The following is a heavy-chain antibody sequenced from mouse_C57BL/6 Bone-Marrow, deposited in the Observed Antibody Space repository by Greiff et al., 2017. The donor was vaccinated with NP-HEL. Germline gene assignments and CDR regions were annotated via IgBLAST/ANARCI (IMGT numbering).Heavy chain of an antibody. CDR2: IDPEDGET. CDR1: GFNIKDYY. J-gene: IGHJ4*01. CDR3: ARHYCSFYYYAMDY. Sequence: EVQLQQSGAELVKPGASVKLSCTASGFNIKDYYMHWVKQRTEQGLEWIGRIDPEDGETKYAPKFQGKATITADTSSNTAYLQLSSLTSKDTAVYYCARHYCSFYYYAMDYWGQGTSVTVSS. V-gene: IGHV14-2*01. D-gene: IGHD1-1*01.